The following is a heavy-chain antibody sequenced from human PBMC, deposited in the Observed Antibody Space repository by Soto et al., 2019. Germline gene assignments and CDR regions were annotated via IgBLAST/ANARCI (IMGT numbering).Heavy chain of an antibody. CDR3: ARDPKTSGGQHWAFNYFDS. J-gene: IGHJ4*02. CDR1: GFSFSISP. V-gene: IGHV3-30-3*01. CDR2: ISYDGTNK. D-gene: IGHD7-27*01. Sequence: QVQLVESGGGVVQPGSSLTLSCAASGFSFSISPMHWVRQAPGKGPELVALISYDGTNKFYADSVNGRFTISRDNSKSTLYLQVDSLRPEDAAVYYCARDPKTSGGQHWAFNYFDSWGQRTLVTASS.